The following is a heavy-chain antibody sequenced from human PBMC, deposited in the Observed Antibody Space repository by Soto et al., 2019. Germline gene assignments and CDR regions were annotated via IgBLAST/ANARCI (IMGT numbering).Heavy chain of an antibody. CDR3: ARGFPYRAIFGVVTPRDYYYYYMDV. CDR1: GYTFTGYY. D-gene: IGHD3-3*01. CDR2: INPNSGGT. V-gene: IGHV1-2*04. J-gene: IGHJ6*03. Sequence: ASVKVSCKASGYTFTGYYMHWVRQAPGQGLEWMGWINPNSGGTNYAQKFQGWVTMTRDTSISTAYMELSRLRSDDTAVYYCARGFPYRAIFGVVTPRDYYYYYMDVWGKGTTVTVSS.